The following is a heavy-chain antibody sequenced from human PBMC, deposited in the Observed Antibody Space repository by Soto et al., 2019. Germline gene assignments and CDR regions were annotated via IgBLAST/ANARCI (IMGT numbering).Heavy chain of an antibody. D-gene: IGHD3-3*01. J-gene: IGHJ6*02. V-gene: IGHV1-3*01. CDR1: GYTFTSYA. Sequence: GASVKVSCKASGYTFTSYAMHWVRQAPGQRLEWMGWINAGNGNTKYSQKFQGRVTITRDTSASTAYMELSSLRSEDTAVYYCARDLHYDFWSGHPAYGMDGWGQGTTVTVSS. CDR2: INAGNGNT. CDR3: ARDLHYDFWSGHPAYGMDG.